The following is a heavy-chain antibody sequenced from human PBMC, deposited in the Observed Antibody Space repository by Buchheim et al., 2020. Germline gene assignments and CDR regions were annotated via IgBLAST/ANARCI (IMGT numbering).Heavy chain of an antibody. V-gene: IGHV3-30*04. J-gene: IGHJ4*02. CDR1: GFTFSSYA. CDR2: ISYDGRNK. D-gene: IGHD1-26*01. CDR3: ASARGFSGN. Sequence: QVQLVESGGGVVQPGRSLRLSCAASGFTFSSYAMHWVRQAPGKGLEWVAVISYDGRNKYYADSVKGRVTISRDNSKNTRDLQMNSLRAEDTAVYYCASARGFSGNWGQGTL.